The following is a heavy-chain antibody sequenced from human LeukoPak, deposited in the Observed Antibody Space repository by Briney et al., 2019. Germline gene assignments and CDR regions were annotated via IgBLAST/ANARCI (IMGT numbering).Heavy chain of an antibody. Sequence: SETLSLTCTVSGGSISSYYWSWIRQPPGKGLEWIGYIYYSGSTNYNPSLKSRVTISVDTSKNQFSLKLSSVTAADTAVYYCARHPPRIAVADPFDYWGQGTLVTVSP. CDR2: IYYSGST. V-gene: IGHV4-59*08. D-gene: IGHD6-19*01. CDR1: GGSISSYY. CDR3: ARHPPRIAVADPFDY. J-gene: IGHJ4*02.